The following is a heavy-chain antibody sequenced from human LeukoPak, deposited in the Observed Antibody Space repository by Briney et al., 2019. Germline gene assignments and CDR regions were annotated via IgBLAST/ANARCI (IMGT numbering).Heavy chain of an antibody. J-gene: IGHJ3*02. CDR2: IYTSGST. CDR3: ARSYSCGSLFGAFDI. Sequence: SETLSLTCTVSGGSISSYYWCWIRQPAGKGLEWIGRIYTSGSTNYNPSLKSRVTMSVDTSKNQFSLKLSSVTAADTAVYYCARSYSCGSLFGAFDIWGQGTMVTVSS. V-gene: IGHV4-4*07. D-gene: IGHD3-22*01. CDR1: GGSISSYY.